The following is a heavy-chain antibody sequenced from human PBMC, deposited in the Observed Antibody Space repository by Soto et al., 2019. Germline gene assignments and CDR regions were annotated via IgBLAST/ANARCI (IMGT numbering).Heavy chain of an antibody. J-gene: IGHJ4*02. D-gene: IGHD3-22*01. CDR2: INPNSGGT. Sequence: ASVKVSCKASGYTFTGYYMHWVRQAPGQGLEWMGWINPNSGGTHHAQKFQGRVTMTRDTSISTAYMELSRLRSGDTAVYYCARVRPYYDSSGSFDFWGQGTLVTVSS. CDR1: GYTFTGYY. V-gene: IGHV1-2*02. CDR3: ARVRPYYDSSGSFDF.